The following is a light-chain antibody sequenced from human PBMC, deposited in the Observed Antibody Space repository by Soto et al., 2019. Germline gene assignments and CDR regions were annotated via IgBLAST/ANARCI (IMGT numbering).Light chain of an antibody. CDR2: GAS. Sequence: EIVLTQSPGTLSLFPGERATLSCRASQSVNSNLAWYQQKPGQAPRLLIYGASNRATGIPDRFSGSGSGTDFTLTISRLEPEDFAVYYCQQYGSSGTFGQGTKVDI. J-gene: IGKJ1*01. CDR3: QQYGSSGT. V-gene: IGKV3-20*01. CDR1: QSVNSN.